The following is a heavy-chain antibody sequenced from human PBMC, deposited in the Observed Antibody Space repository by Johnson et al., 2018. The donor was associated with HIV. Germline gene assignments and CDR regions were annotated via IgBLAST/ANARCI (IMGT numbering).Heavy chain of an antibody. D-gene: IGHD4-17*01. Sequence: QVQLVESGGGLVQPGGSLRLSCAAFGFTFNDYGMTWIRQAPGKGLEWVSYISRSGSTIYYADSVKGRFTISRDNAKNSLYLQMNSLRVEDTALYYCARPADYGDYSRDAFDIWGQGTMVTVSS. CDR1: GFTFNDYG. J-gene: IGHJ3*02. CDR2: ISRSGSTI. V-gene: IGHV3-11*04. CDR3: ARPADYGDYSRDAFDI.